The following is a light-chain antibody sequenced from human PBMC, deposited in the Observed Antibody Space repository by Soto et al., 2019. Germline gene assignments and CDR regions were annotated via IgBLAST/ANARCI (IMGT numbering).Light chain of an antibody. CDR3: QQRSNWPPG. J-gene: IGKJ5*01. Sequence: EIVLTQSPVTLSLSPGERATLSCRASQSVSSYLAWYQQKPGQAPRLLIFDASNRATGIPARFSGSGSGTDFTLTIRSLEPEDFAVYYCQQRSNWPPGFGQGTRLEIK. CDR2: DAS. V-gene: IGKV3-11*01. CDR1: QSVSSY.